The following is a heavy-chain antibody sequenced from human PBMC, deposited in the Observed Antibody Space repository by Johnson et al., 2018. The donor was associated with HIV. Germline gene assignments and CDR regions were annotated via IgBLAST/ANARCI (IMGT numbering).Heavy chain of an antibody. Sequence: QVHLVESGGGVVQPGRSLRLSCAASGFTFSSYGMHWVRQAPGKGLEWVAVIWYDGSNKYYADSVKGRFTISRDNSKNTLYLQMNSLRAEDTAVYYCAKDRYSLTRDTFDIWGQGTMVTVSS. CDR3: AKDRYSLTRDTFDI. CDR2: IWYDGSNK. J-gene: IGHJ3*02. V-gene: IGHV3-33*06. D-gene: IGHD2-21*01. CDR1: GFTFSSYG.